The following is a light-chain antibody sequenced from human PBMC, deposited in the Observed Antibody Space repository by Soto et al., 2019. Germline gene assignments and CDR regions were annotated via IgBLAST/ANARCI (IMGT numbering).Light chain of an antibody. CDR3: QQYYSYPIT. CDR1: QSISSW. Sequence: TQSPSTLSASVGDRVTITCRASQSISSWLAWYQQKPGKAPKLLIYAASTLQSGVPSRFSGSGSGTDFTLTISCLQSEDFATYYCQQYYSYPITFGQGTRLEIK. CDR2: AAS. J-gene: IGKJ5*01. V-gene: IGKV1-5*01.